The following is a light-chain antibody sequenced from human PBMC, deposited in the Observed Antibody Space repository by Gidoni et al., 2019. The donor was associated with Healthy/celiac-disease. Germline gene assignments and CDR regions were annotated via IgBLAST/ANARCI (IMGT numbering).Light chain of an antibody. CDR3: QQYNNWLPT. V-gene: IGKV3-15*01. CDR2: GAS. CDR1: QSVSSN. Sequence: ELVMTQSPATLSVPPGERATLSCRASQSVSSNLAWYQQKPGQAPRLLIYGASTRATGIPARFSGSGSGTEFTLTISSLQSEDFAVYYCQQYNNWLPTFGGGTKVEIK. J-gene: IGKJ4*02.